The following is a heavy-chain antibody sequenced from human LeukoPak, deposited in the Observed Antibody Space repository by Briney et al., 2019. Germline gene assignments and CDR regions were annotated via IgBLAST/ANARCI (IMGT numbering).Heavy chain of an antibody. Sequence: SVRVSCKASGGTFSSYAISWVRQAPGQGLEWMGGIIPIFGTANYAQKFQGRVTITADKSTSTAYMELSSLRSEDTAVYYCARHSSGWAEIDYWGQGTLVTVSS. D-gene: IGHD6-19*01. CDR2: IIPIFGTA. J-gene: IGHJ4*02. V-gene: IGHV1-69*06. CDR3: ARHSSGWAEIDY. CDR1: GGTFSSYA.